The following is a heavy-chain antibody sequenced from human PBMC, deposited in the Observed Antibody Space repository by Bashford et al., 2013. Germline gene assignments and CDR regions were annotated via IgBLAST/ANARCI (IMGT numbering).Heavy chain of an antibody. V-gene: IGHV5-51*01. Sequence: GESLKISCKGSGYRFTNDWIGWVRQRPGKGLEWIGIIYPGDSDTTYSPSFEGQVTISVDKSISTAYLQWSSLKASDTAMYYCARTFLAASAGMDVWGQGTTVTVSS. CDR3: ARTFLAASAGMDV. D-gene: IGHD6-13*01. J-gene: IGHJ6*02. CDR1: GYRFTNDW. CDR2: IYPGDSDT.